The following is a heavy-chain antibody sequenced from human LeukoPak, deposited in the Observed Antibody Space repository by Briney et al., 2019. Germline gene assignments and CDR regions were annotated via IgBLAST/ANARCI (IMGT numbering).Heavy chain of an antibody. J-gene: IGHJ4*02. D-gene: IGHD3-10*01. CDR3: AREITMVRGVISY. V-gene: IGHV3-74*01. CDR2: INSDGSST. Sequence: GGSLRLSCAASGFTFSSYWMHWVRQAPGKGLVWVSRINSDGSSTSYADSVKGRFTISRDNAKNTLYLQMSSLRAEDTAVYYCAREITMVRGVISYWGQGTLVTVSS. CDR1: GFTFSSYW.